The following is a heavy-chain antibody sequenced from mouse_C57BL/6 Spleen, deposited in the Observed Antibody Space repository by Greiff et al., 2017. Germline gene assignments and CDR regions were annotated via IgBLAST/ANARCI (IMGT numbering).Heavy chain of an antibody. Sequence: EVQLQESGGGLVKPGGSLKLSCAASGFTFSSYAMSWVRQTPEKRLEWVATISDGGSYTYYPDNVKGRFTISRDNAKNNLYLQMSHLKSEDTAMYYCARGVTGTGYFDYWGQGTTLTVSS. CDR2: ISDGGSYT. CDR1: GFTFSSYA. CDR3: ARGVTGTGYFDY. J-gene: IGHJ2*01. V-gene: IGHV5-4*01. D-gene: IGHD4-1*01.